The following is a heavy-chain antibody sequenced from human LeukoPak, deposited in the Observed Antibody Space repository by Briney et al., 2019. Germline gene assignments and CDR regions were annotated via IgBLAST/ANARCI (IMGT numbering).Heavy chain of an antibody. CDR3: ARDYSLTHAFDI. CDR2: VIPIFGTA. V-gene: IGHV1-69*13. J-gene: IGHJ3*02. D-gene: IGHD4-11*01. Sequence: SVKVSCKASGGTFSSYAISWVRQAPGQGLEWMGGVIPIFGTANYAQKFQGRVTITADESTSTAYMELSSLRSEDTAVYYCARDYSLTHAFDIWGQGTMVTVSS. CDR1: GGTFSSYA.